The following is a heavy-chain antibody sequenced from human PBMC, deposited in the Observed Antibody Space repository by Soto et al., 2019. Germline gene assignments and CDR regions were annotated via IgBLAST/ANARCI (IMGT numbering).Heavy chain of an antibody. CDR3: ARDGSSSWDNWFDP. J-gene: IGHJ5*02. Sequence: SETLSLTCAVYGGSFSSHYWSWIRQPAGKGLEWIGRIYTSGSTNYNPSLKSRVTMSVDTSKNQFSLKLSSVTAADTAVYYCARDGSSSWDNWFDPWGQGTLVTVSS. V-gene: IGHV4-4*07. CDR1: GGSFSSHY. D-gene: IGHD6-13*01. CDR2: IYTSGST.